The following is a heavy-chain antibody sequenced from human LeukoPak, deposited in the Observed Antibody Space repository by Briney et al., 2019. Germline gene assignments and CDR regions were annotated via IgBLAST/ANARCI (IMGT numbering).Heavy chain of an antibody. CDR2: ISSNGGST. D-gene: IGHD4-11*01. Sequence: GGSLRLSCAASGFTFSSYAMHWLRQAPGKGLEYVSAISSNGGSTYYANSVKGRFTISRDNSKNTLYLQMGSLRAEDMSVYYCASSLSNYSNYYSLYMDDWGRGTTVTVSS. V-gene: IGHV3-64*01. CDR3: ASSLSNYSNYYSLYMDD. J-gene: IGHJ6*03. CDR1: GFTFSSYA.